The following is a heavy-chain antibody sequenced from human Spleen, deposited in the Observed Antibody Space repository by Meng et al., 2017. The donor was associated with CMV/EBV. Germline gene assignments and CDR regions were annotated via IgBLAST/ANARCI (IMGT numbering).Heavy chain of an antibody. J-gene: IGHJ6*02. CDR3: ARDFVPSGYYGMDV. D-gene: IGHD3-10*01. CDR1: GFPFDDKA. CDR2: ISYNGSNK. V-gene: IGHV3-30-3*01. Sequence: GGSLRLSCAGSGFPFDDKAMHWVRQAPGRGLEWVAVISYNGSNKYYGDSVKGRFTISRDNSKNTLYLQMNSLRGEDTAVYYCARDFVPSGYYGMDVWGQGTTVTVSS.